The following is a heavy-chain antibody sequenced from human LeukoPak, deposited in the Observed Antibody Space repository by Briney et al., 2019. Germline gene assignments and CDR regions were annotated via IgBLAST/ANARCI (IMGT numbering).Heavy chain of an antibody. V-gene: IGHV3-30*04. D-gene: IGHD5-18*01. CDR3: ARDERWIQFNY. CDR2: ISYDGSNK. J-gene: IGHJ4*02. CDR1: GFTFSSYA. Sequence: GGSLRLSCAASGFTFSSYAMHWVRQAPGKGLEWVAVISYDGSNKYYADSVKGRFTISRDNSKNTLYLHMKGLRVEDTAIYYCARDERWIQFNYWGQGTLVTVSS.